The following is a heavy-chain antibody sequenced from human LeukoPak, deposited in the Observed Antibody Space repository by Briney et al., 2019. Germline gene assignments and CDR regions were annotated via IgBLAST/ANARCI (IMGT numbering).Heavy chain of an antibody. CDR2: ISSSSYI. J-gene: IGHJ4*02. CDR1: GFTFSSYS. CDR3: VVAARTFDY. Sequence: GGSLRLSCAASGFTFSSYSMNWVRQAPGKGLECVSSISSSSYIYYADSVKGRFTISRGNAKNSLYLQMNSLRAEDTAVYYCVVAARTFDYWGQGTLVTVSS. V-gene: IGHV3-21*01. D-gene: IGHD6-6*01.